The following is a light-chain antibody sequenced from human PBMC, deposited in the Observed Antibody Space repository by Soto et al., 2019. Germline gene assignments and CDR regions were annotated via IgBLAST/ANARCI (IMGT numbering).Light chain of an antibody. Sequence: SYELTQPPSVSVSPGQTASITCSGDKLGDRYVCWYQQRPGQSPVLVIYQNSKRPSGIPERFSGSNSGNTAALTISGTRAMDEADYYCQAWDNSAVVFGGGTQLTVL. CDR3: QAWDNSAVV. CDR2: QNS. J-gene: IGLJ2*01. CDR1: KLGDRY. V-gene: IGLV3-1*01.